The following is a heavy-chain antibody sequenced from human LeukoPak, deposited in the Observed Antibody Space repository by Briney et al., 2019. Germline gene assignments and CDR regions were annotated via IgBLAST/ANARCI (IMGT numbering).Heavy chain of an antibody. CDR1: GGSISNYY. D-gene: IGHD2-2*01. CDR3: ARSVCASTSCPNRGLFDL. Sequence: SETLSLTCTVSGGSISNYYLSWIRQPPGEGLEWIGYIYSTGSTNFNPSLKSRVTMSLDTSKIQFSLKLYSVTATDTAVYFCARSVCASTSCPNRGLFDLWGRGTLVTVSS. J-gene: IGHJ2*01. V-gene: IGHV4-4*09. CDR2: IYSTGST.